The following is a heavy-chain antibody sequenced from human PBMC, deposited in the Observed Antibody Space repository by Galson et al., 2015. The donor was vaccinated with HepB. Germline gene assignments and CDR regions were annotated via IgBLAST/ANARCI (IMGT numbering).Heavy chain of an antibody. CDR2: INPNSGGT. J-gene: IGHJ6*03. CDR3: ARSAPGGGDYYYYYMDV. D-gene: IGHD3-10*01. V-gene: IGHV1-2*06. Sequence: SVKVSCKASGYTFTGYYMHWVRQAPGQGLEWMGRINPNSGGTNYAQKFQGRVTMTRDTSISTAYMELSRLRSDDTAVYYCARSAPGGGDYYYYYMDVWGKGTTVTVSS. CDR1: GYTFTGYY.